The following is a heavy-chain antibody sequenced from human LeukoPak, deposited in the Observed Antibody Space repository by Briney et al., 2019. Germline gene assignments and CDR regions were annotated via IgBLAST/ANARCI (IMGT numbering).Heavy chain of an antibody. CDR2: ISGSGGST. CDR3: ASGAVVVVAATPPH. CDR1: GFTFSSYS. V-gene: IGHV3-23*01. Sequence: GGSLRLSCAASGFTFSSYSMNWVRQAPGKGLEWVSAISGSGGSTYYADSVKGRFTISRDNSKNTLYLQMNSLRAEDTAVYYCASGAVVVVAATPPHWGQGTLVTVSS. D-gene: IGHD2-15*01. J-gene: IGHJ4*02.